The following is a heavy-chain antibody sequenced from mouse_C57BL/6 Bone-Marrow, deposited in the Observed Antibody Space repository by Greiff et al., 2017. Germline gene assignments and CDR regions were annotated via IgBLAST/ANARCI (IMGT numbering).Heavy chain of an antibody. Sequence: VQLQQSGAELVRPGTSVKVSCKASGYAFTNYLIEWVKQRPGQGLEWIGVINPGSGGTNYNEKFKGKATLTADKSSSTAYMQLSSLTSEDSAVYFCARDSNYLAWFAYWGQGTLVTVSA. V-gene: IGHV1-54*01. CDR3: ARDSNYLAWFAY. CDR2: INPGSGGT. J-gene: IGHJ3*01. D-gene: IGHD2-5*01. CDR1: GYAFTNYL.